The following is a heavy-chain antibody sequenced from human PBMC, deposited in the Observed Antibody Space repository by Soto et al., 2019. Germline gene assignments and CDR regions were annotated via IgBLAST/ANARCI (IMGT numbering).Heavy chain of an antibody. CDR2: VYHDGRNT. J-gene: IGHJ4*02. CDR1: GFTFSDYA. Sequence: VQLVESGGGVVQPGRSLRLSCAASGFTFSDYAMHWVRQAPGKGLEWVAVVYHDGRNTHYADSVKGGFTISRDSPKNTVSLEMNSLRAEDKAAYYCAKGERQWVGTSDFKYWGQGALVTVSS. D-gene: IGHD6-19*01. V-gene: IGHV3-30*18. CDR3: AKGERQWVGTSDFKY.